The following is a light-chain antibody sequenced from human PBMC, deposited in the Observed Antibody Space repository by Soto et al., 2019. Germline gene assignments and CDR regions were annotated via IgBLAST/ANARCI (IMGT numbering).Light chain of an antibody. CDR3: QQYGRSPGLLT. CDR2: DAS. CDR1: QSVTNSY. J-gene: IGKJ3*01. Sequence: EIVLTQSPGTLSLSPGERVTLSCRASQSVTNSYLAWYQQKPGQAPRLLIYDASTRATGIPDRFSGSGSGADFTLTIRRLEPEDFAVYYCQQYGRSPGLLTFGPGTKVDIK. V-gene: IGKV3-20*01.